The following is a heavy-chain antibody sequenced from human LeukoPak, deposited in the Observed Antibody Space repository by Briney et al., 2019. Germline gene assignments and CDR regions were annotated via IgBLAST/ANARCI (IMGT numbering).Heavy chain of an antibody. J-gene: IGHJ4*02. CDR2: IKQDGSEK. D-gene: IGHD3-22*01. CDR1: GFIFSNYD. Sequence: GRSLRLSCAASGFIFSNYDMHWVRQAPGKGLEWVANIKQDGSEKYYVDSVKGRFTISRDNAKNSLYLQMNSLRAEDTAVYYCARGLALNYYDSSGHPTYYFDYWGQGTLVTVSS. CDR3: ARGLALNYYDSSGHPTYYFDY. V-gene: IGHV3-7*01.